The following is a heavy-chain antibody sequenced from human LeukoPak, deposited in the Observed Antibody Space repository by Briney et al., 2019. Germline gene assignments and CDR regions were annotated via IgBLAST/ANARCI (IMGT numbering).Heavy chain of an antibody. D-gene: IGHD3-22*01. Sequence: PGGSLRLSCATSRFIFSSYWMTWVRRTPGKGLEWVASINQDGSDKYYVDSVKGRFTISRDNAKKSLYLEMSSLRAEDTAVYYCAGTYYYDSSGYYPAFDYWGQGTLVTVSS. CDR1: RFIFSSYW. CDR2: INQDGSDK. CDR3: AGTYYYDSSGYYPAFDY. J-gene: IGHJ4*02. V-gene: IGHV3-7*01.